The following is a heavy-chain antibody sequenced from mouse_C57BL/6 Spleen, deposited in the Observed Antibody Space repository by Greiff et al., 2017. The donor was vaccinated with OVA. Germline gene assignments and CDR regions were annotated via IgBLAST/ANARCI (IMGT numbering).Heavy chain of an antibody. CDR1: GYTFTSYW. CDR3: ARRDGYDLSWFAY. D-gene: IGHD2-2*01. V-gene: IGHV1-61*01. CDR2: IYPSDSET. J-gene: IGHJ3*01. Sequence: VQLQQSGAELVRPGSSVKLSCKASGYTFTSYWMDWVKQRPGQGLEWIGNIYPSDSETHYNQKFKDKATLTVDKSSSTAYMQLSSLTSEDSAVYYCARRDGYDLSWFAYWGQGTLVTVSA.